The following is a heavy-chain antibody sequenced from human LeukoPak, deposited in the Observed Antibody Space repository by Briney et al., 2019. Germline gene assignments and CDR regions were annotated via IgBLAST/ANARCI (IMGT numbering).Heavy chain of an antibody. CDR2: MNSDGSSS. D-gene: IGHD2-15*01. J-gene: IGHJ4*02. Sequence: GGSLRLSCAASGFTFSRYWMHWVRQAPGKGLVWVSRMNSDGSSSSYADSVKGRFTISRDNAKNTLYQQMNSLRAEDTAVYYCAREVFGYSLDYWGQGTLVTVSS. V-gene: IGHV3-74*01. CDR1: GFTFSRYW. CDR3: AREVFGYSLDY.